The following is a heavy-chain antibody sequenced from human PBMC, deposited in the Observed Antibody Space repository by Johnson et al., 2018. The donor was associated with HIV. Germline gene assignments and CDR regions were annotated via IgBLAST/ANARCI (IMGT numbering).Heavy chain of an antibody. CDR1: GFTFSNSG. D-gene: IGHD2-2*01. V-gene: IGHV3-30-3*01. J-gene: IGHJ3*02. Sequence: QVQLVESGGDLVQPGESLTISCAASGFTFSNSGMHWVRQAPGKGLEWVAVISYDGSNKYYADSVKGRFTISRDNSKNTLYLQMNSLRAEDTAVYYCASIVVVPAAQDNDAFDIWGQGTMVTVYS. CDR2: ISYDGSNK. CDR3: ASIVVVPAAQDNDAFDI.